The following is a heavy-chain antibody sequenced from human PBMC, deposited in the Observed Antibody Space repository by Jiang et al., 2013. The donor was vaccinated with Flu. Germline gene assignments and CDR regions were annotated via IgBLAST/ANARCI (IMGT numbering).Heavy chain of an antibody. J-gene: IGHJ4*02. CDR3: ARTAEKDY. D-gene: IGHD6-13*01. V-gene: IGHV3-33*05. CDR1: GFTFSSYG. CDR2: ISYDGSNK. Sequence: GVVQPGRSLRLSCAASGFTFSSYGMHWVRQAPGKGLEWVAVISYDGSNKYYADSVKGRFTISRDNSKNTLYLQMNSLRAEDTAVYYCARTAEKDYWGQGTLVTVSS.